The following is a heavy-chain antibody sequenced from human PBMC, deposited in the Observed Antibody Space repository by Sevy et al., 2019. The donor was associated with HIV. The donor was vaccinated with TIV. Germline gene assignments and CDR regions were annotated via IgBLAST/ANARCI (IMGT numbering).Heavy chain of an antibody. CDR2: INTSGST. CDR1: GDSFSSYF. J-gene: IGHJ4*02. D-gene: IGHD7-27*01. CDR3: ARSNWVTATNGFSKSYYFDY. V-gene: IGHV4-4*07. Sequence: SETLSITCTVSGDSFSSYFWAWIRQPAGKGLEWIGRINTSGSTNYNPSLKSLVTLSVETSKSQFSLKVTALTAADTAIYFCARSNWVTATNGFSKSYYFDYWGQGSLVTVSS.